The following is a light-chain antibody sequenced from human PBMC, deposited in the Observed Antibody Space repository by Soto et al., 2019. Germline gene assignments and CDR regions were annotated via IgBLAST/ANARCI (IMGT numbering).Light chain of an antibody. V-gene: IGKV1-33*01. CDR1: QDISNY. CDR2: DAS. CDR3: LQLNSYPLT. Sequence: DIQMTQSPSSLSASVGDRVTITCQASQDISNYLNWYQQKPGKAPKLLIYDASNLETGVPSRFSGSGSGTEFILTINNLQPEDVGTYYCLQLNSYPLTFGGGTKVDIK. J-gene: IGKJ4*01.